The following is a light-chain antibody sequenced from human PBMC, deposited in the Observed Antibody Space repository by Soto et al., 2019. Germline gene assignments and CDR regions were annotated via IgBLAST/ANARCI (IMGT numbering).Light chain of an antibody. CDR3: CSYACSITPLS. CDR2: EVS. V-gene: IGLV2-23*02. Sequence: QSVLTQPASVSGSPGQSITISCTGTSSDVGSYNLVSWYQQHPGKAPKLMIYEVSKRPSGVSNRFSGSKSGNTASLTISGLQAEDEADDYCCSYACSITPLSFGTGAKVTVL. CDR1: SSDVGSYNL. J-gene: IGLJ1*01.